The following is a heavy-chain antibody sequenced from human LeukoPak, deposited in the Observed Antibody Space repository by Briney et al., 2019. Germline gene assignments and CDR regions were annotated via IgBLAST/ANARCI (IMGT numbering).Heavy chain of an antibody. D-gene: IGHD4-23*01. CDR3: ARGGISIDY. CDR1: GGSISSYY. Sequence: SETLSLTCTVSGGSISSYYWSWIRQPAGKGLEWIGRIYTTGSTNYSPSLKGRVTMSVDTSRHQFSLKLSSVTAADTAVYYCARGGISIDYWGQGTLVTVSS. V-gene: IGHV4-4*07. J-gene: IGHJ4*02. CDR2: IYTTGST.